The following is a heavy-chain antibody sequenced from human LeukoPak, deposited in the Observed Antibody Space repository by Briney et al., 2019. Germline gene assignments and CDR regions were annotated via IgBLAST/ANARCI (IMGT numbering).Heavy chain of an antibody. J-gene: IGHJ6*03. D-gene: IGHD6-19*01. CDR2: IYYSGST. CDR3: ARGSRPVANYYYYYYMDV. V-gene: IGHV4-39*01. CDR1: GGSISSSSYY. Sequence: PSETLSLTCTVSGGSISSSSYYWGWIRQPPGKGLEWIGSIYYSGSTYYNPSLKSRVTISVDTSKNQFSLKLSSVTAADTAVYYCARGSRPVANYYYYYYMDVWGKGTTVTVSS.